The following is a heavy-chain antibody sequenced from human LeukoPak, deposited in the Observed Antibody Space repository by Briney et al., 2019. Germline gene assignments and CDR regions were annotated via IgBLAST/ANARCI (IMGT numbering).Heavy chain of an antibody. CDR2: IKQDGSET. V-gene: IGHV3-7*01. Sequence: GGSLRLSCAASRFTLSNYWMSWVRQAPGKGLEWVANIKQDGSETYYVDSVKGRFTISRDNAKNSLYLQMNSLRDEDTAVYYCARDPTSNPGLNWFDPWGQGTLVTVSS. CDR1: RFTLSNYW. J-gene: IGHJ5*02. CDR3: ARDPTSNPGLNWFDP. D-gene: IGHD3-10*01.